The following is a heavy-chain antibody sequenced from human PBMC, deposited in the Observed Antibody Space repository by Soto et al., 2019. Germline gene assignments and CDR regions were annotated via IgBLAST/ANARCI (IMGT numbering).Heavy chain of an antibody. D-gene: IGHD3-10*01. Sequence: SETLCLTCTVSVGSISSYYWSRIRQPPGKGLEWIGYIYYSGSTNYNPSLKSRVTISVDTSKNQFSLKLSSVTAADTAVYYCARAGGSGSSYYRGFDPWGQGTMVTVSS. V-gene: IGHV4-59*01. J-gene: IGHJ5*02. CDR1: VGSISSYY. CDR2: IYYSGST. CDR3: ARAGGSGSSYYRGFDP.